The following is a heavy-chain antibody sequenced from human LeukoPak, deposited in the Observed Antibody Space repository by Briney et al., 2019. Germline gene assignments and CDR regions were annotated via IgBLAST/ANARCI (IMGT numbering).Heavy chain of an antibody. CDR3: AKGPYYDFWSGYYPS. D-gene: IGHD3-3*01. V-gene: IGHV3-23*01. J-gene: IGHJ4*02. CDR1: RFTFSTYG. CDR2: ISGSGGST. Sequence: PGGSLRLSCAASRFTFSTYGMSWVRQAPGKGLEWVSSISGSGGSTNYADSVKGRFTISRDNSKNTLYLQMNSLRAEDTAVYYCAKGPYYDFWSGYYPSWGQGTLVTVSS.